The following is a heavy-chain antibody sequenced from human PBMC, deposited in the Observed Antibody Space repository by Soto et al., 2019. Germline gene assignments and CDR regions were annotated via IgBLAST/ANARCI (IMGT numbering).Heavy chain of an antibody. CDR3: AKDGRGYGSGSYYWSYYFDY. J-gene: IGHJ4*02. V-gene: IGHV3-23*01. CDR2: ISGSGGST. Sequence: GGSLRLSCAASGFTFSSYAMSWVRQAPGKGLEWVSAISGSGGSTYYADSVKGRFTISRDNSKNTLYLQMNSLRAEDTAVYYCAKDGRGYGSGSYYWSYYFDYWGQGTLVTVSS. CDR1: GFTFSSYA. D-gene: IGHD3-10*01.